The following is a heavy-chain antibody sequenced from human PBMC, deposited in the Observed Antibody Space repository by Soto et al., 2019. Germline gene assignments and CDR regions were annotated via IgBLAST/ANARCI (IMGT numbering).Heavy chain of an antibody. Sequence: GGSLRLSCAASGFTFSGHAMSWARQAPGKGLEWVSTVSASGGSTYYADSVEGRFTISRDNSKNSLYLQMDSLRAEDTAVYYCAKMWTVITTPRGWIEYWGPGAAVTVFS. CDR3: AKMWTVITTPRGWIEY. CDR1: GFTFSGHA. J-gene: IGHJ4*02. CDR2: VSASGGST. D-gene: IGHD3-3*01. V-gene: IGHV3-23*01.